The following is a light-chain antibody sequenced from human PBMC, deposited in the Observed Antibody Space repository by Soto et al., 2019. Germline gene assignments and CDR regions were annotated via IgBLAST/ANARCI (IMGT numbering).Light chain of an antibody. Sequence: DILMTQSPSSLSASVGDRVSITCRASQSISNYLNWYRQKSGKAPKVLIYAASSLQSGVPSRFSGSGSGTDFTLTISSLQPEDTATYYCQQSYSSPTWTFGQGTKV. V-gene: IGKV1-39*01. CDR2: AAS. CDR1: QSISNY. J-gene: IGKJ1*01. CDR3: QQSYSSPTWT.